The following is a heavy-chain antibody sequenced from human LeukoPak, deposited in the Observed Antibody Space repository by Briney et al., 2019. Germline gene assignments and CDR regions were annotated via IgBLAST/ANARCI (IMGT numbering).Heavy chain of an antibody. J-gene: IGHJ4*02. CDR2: IYYSGTT. V-gene: IGHV4-59*01. CDR1: GGSISSYY. Sequence: PSETLSLTCTVSGGSISSYYWSWIRQPPGKGLEWIGYIYYSGTTNYNPSLKSRVTISVDTSKNQFSLKLSSVTAADTAVYYCARGVYIAAAQYGYWGQGTLVSVSS. CDR3: ARGVYIAAAQYGY. D-gene: IGHD6-13*01.